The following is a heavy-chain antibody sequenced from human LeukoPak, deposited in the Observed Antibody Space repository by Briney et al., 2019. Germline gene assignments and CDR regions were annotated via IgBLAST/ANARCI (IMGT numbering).Heavy chain of an antibody. Sequence: SETLSLTCAVYGGSFSGYYWSWIRQPPGKGLEWIGEINHSGSTNYNPSLKSRVTILVDTSKNQFSLKLSSVTAADTAVYYCARSARVYGYFDYWGQGTLVTVSS. CDR2: INHSGST. CDR3: ARSARVYGYFDY. D-gene: IGHD2-8*01. V-gene: IGHV4-34*01. J-gene: IGHJ4*02. CDR1: GGSFSGYY.